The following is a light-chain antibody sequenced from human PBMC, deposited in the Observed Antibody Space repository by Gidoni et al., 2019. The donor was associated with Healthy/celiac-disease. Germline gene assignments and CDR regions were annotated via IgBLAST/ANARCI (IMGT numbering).Light chain of an antibody. Sequence: DIQLTQSPSFLSASVGDRVTITCRASQGISSYLACYQQKPGKAPKLLIYAASTLQSGVPSRFSGSGSGTEFTLTISSLQPEDFATYYCQQLNSYHALXVXGGTKVDIK. CDR1: QGISSY. J-gene: IGKJ4*01. V-gene: IGKV1-9*01. CDR3: QQLNSYHALX. CDR2: AAS.